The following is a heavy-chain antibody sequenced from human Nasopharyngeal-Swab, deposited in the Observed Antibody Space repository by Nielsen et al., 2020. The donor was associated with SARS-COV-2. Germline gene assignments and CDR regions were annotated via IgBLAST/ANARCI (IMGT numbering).Heavy chain of an antibody. CDR2: INEDGSIT. CDR3: GRDLGGRFST. Sequence: GGSLRLSCEASGFTFSSYWMHWVRQAPGKGLVWVSRINEDGSITNYADSVEGRFTISRDNAKNTLFLHMNSLRAEDTAVYYCGRDLGGRFSTWGQGTLVTASS. CDR1: GFTFSSYW. J-gene: IGHJ5*02. D-gene: IGHD3-16*01. V-gene: IGHV3-74*01.